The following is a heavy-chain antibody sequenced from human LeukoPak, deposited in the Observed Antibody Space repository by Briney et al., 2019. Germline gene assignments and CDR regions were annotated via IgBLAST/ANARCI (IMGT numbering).Heavy chain of an antibody. V-gene: IGHV4-4*07. CDR2: MFTSGST. CDR3: ARQAAVAGTYYFDY. J-gene: IGHJ4*02. CDR1: GGSISSYY. D-gene: IGHD6-19*01. Sequence: SETLSLTCTVSGGSISSYYWSWIRQPAGKGLEWIGRMFTSGSTHYNPSLKSRVTMSLDTSKNQFSLRLTSVTAADTAVYYCARQAAVAGTYYFDYWGQGTLVTVSS.